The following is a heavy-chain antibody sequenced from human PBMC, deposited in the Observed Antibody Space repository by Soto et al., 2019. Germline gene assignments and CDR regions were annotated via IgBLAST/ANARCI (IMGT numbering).Heavy chain of an antibody. D-gene: IGHD2-21*01. CDR3: ARDSFYCGGRYCYHYSFYMDV. CDR1: GYNFSSHD. CDR2: IDAGNGNT. Sequence: QVHLVQAGAEVRKPGASVQVSCKASGYNFSSHDIHWVRQAPGQGLEWMGWIDAGNGNTRYSQKFQDRITITRDASASTAYMELSSLRSEDTAIYYCARDSFYCGGRYCYHYSFYMDVWGKGTTVTLSS. J-gene: IGHJ6*03. V-gene: IGHV1-3*01.